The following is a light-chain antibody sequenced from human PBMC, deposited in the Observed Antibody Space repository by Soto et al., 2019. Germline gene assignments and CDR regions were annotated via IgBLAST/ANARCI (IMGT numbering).Light chain of an antibody. V-gene: IGKV3-20*01. CDR3: QQYDSSPLT. J-gene: IGKJ4*01. CDR2: GAS. Sequence: EIVLTQSPVTLSLSPGERATLSCRASQSVSSSYLAWYQQKPGQAPRLLIYGASSRATGIPDRFSGSGSGTDFTLTISRLEPEDFAVYYCQQYDSSPLTLGGGIKVEIK. CDR1: QSVSSSY.